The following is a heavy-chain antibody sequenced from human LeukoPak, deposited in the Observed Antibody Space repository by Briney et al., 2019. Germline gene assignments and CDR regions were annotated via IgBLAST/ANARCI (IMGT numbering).Heavy chain of an antibody. J-gene: IGHJ4*02. CDR2: IRSKAYGGTT. Sequence: PGGSLRLSCTASGFTFGDYAMSWVRQAPGKGLEWVGFIRSKAYGGTTEYAASVKGRFIISRDDSKSIAYLQMNSLKTEDTAVYYCTRDRYDILTGYYFYWGQGTLVTVSS. V-gene: IGHV3-49*04. CDR3: TRDRYDILTGYYFY. CDR1: GFTFGDYA. D-gene: IGHD3-9*01.